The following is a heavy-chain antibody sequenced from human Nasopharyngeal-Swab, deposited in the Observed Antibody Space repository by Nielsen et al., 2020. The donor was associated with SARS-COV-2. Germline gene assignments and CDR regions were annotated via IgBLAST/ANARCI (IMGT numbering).Heavy chain of an antibody. Sequence: SETLSLTCTVSGGSISSYYWSWIRQPAGKGLEWIGRILTNGSTNYNPSLKSRITISVDTSKNQFSLRLSSVTAADTAVYYCAKDVYDSSGYYYQDYWGQGTLVTVSS. CDR3: AKDVYDSSGYYYQDY. CDR1: GGSISSYY. CDR2: ILTNGST. V-gene: IGHV4-4*07. J-gene: IGHJ4*02. D-gene: IGHD3-22*01.